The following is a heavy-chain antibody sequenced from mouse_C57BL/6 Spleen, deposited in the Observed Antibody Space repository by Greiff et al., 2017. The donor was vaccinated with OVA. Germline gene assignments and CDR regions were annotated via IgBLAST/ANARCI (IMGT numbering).Heavy chain of an antibody. D-gene: IGHD2-5*01. V-gene: IGHV5-17*01. J-gene: IGHJ2*01. CDR2: ISSGSSTI. CDR1: GFTFSDYG. Sequence: EVQLVESGGGLVKPGGSLKLSCAASGFTFSDYGLHWVRQAPEKGLEWVAYISSGSSTIYYADTVKGRFTISRDNAKNTLFLQMTSLRSEDTAMYYCARGYSNYVLDYWGQGTTLTVSS. CDR3: ARGYSNYVLDY.